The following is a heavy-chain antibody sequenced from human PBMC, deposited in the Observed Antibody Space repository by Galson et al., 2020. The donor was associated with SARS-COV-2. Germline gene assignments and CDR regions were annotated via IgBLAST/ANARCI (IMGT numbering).Heavy chain of an antibody. CDR2: ISHSGGT. D-gene: IGHD4-17*01. CDR1: GTSISSGSYS. V-gene: IGHV4-30-2*01. CDR3: ARLHYGEWAPEAFYI. Sequence: SETLSLTCAVSGTSISSGSYSWNWIRQPPGKGLEWIGYISHSGGTYYNPSLKSRVTISGDRSKNQFSLRLSSVTAADTAVYYCARLHYGEWAPEAFYIWGPGTSVTVAS. J-gene: IGHJ3*02.